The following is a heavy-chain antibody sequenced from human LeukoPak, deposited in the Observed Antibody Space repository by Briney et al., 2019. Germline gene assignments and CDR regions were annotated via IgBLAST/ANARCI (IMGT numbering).Heavy chain of an antibody. CDR2: INHSGST. CDR3: AVQSASHYYDSSGYENWFDP. D-gene: IGHD3-22*01. Sequence: SETLSLTCAVYGGSFSGYFWSWIRQPPGKRLEWIGEINHSGSTNYNPSLKSRVTISVDTSKNRFSLKLSSVTAADPAVYYCAVQSASHYYDSSGYENWFDPWGQGTLVTVSS. CDR1: GGSFSGYF. J-gene: IGHJ5*02. V-gene: IGHV4-34*01.